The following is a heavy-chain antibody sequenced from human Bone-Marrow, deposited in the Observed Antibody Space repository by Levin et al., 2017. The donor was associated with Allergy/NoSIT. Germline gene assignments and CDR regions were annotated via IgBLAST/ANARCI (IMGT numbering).Heavy chain of an antibody. V-gene: IGHV3-48*02. Sequence: PSASVKVSCAASGFTFSVYGMNWVRQAPGKGLEWVSYITASDSTALYADSVKGRFTISRDNAKNSLYLQMNSLRDEDTAVYYCARGGSGGWSDQFFRNWGQGTLVTVSS. CDR1: GFTFSVYG. CDR3: ARGGSGGWSDQFFRN. D-gene: IGHD6-19*01. CDR2: ITASDSTA. J-gene: IGHJ1*01.